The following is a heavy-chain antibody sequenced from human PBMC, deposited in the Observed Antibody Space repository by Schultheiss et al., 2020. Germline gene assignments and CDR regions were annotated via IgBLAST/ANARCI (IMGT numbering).Heavy chain of an antibody. CDR1: GFTFSGSA. Sequence: GESLKISCAASGFTFSGSAMHWVRQASGKGLEWVGRIRSKANSYATAYAASVKGRFTISRDDSKNTAYLQMNSLRAEDTAVYYCAKGVGDYDILTGYYFPFDYWGQGTLVTVSS. J-gene: IGHJ4*02. CDR2: IRSKANSYAT. CDR3: AKGVGDYDILTGYYFPFDY. D-gene: IGHD3-9*01. V-gene: IGHV3-73*01.